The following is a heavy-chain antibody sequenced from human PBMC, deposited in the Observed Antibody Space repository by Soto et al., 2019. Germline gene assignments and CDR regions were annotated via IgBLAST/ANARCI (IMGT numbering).Heavy chain of an antibody. CDR2: IYYSGST. J-gene: IGHJ5*02. V-gene: IGHV4-39*01. CDR1: GGPISSSSYY. Sequence: TLSLTCTVSGGPISSSSYYWGWIRQPPGKGLEWIGSIYYSGSTYYNPSLKSRVTISVDTSKNRFSLKLSSVTAADTAVYYCARHQSHSSSYVDPWGQGTLVTVSS. CDR3: ARHQSHSSSYVDP. D-gene: IGHD6-13*01.